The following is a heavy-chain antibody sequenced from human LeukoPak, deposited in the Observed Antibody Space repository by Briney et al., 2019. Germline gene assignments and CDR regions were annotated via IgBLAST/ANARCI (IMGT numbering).Heavy chain of an antibody. V-gene: IGHV1-18*01. CDR1: GYTFTSYG. D-gene: IGHD3-22*01. J-gene: IGHJ4*02. Sequence: ASVTVSCKASGYTFTSYGISWVRQAPGQGLEWMGWISAYNGNTNYAQKLQGRVTMTTDTSTSTAYMELRSLRSDDTAVYYCARLVEYYYDSSGYYYPDYWGQGTLVTVSS. CDR3: ARLVEYYYDSSGYYYPDY. CDR2: ISAYNGNT.